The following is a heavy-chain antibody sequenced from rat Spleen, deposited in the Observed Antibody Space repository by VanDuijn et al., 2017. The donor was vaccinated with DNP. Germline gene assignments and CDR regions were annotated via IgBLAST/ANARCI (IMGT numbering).Heavy chain of an antibody. Sequence: QVQLKESGPGLVQPSQTLSLTCTVSGFSLTSYHVHWVRQPPGKSLVWMGTIWAVGTTASNSLLKSRLSITRDTSTSQVFLKMNSLQTDDTAIYFCTYNNYYWGQGVMVTVSS. CDR3: TYNNYY. CDR2: IWAVGTT. J-gene: IGHJ2*01. CDR1: GFSLTSYH. D-gene: IGHD1-10*01. V-gene: IGHV2-32*01.